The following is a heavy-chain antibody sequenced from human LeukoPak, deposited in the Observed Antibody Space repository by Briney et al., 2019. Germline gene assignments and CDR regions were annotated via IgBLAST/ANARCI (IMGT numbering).Heavy chain of an antibody. J-gene: IGHJ4*02. CDR3: AFAAHATQFDY. CDR2: IYYSGST. Sequence: SETLSLTCTVSGGSISSGDYYWSWIRQPPGKGLEWIGHIYYSGSTYYNPSLKSRVTISVDTSKNQFSLKLSSVTAADTAVYYCAFAAHATQFDYWGQGTLVTVSS. CDR1: GGSISSGDYY. D-gene: IGHD6-6*01. V-gene: IGHV4-30-4*01.